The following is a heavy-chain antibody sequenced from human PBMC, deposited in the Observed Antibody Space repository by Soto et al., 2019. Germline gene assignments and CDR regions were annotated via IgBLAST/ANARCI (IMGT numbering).Heavy chain of an antibody. D-gene: IGHD4-17*01. CDR2: IKSKTDGGTT. V-gene: IGHV3-15*01. Sequence: GGSLRLSCAASGFTFSNAWMSWVRQAPGKGLEWVGRIKSKTDGGTTDYAAPVKGRFTISRDDSKNTLYLQMNSLKTEDTAVYYCTTDITVTTRGDYWGQGTQVTVSS. CDR1: GFTFSNAW. J-gene: IGHJ4*02. CDR3: TTDITVTTRGDY.